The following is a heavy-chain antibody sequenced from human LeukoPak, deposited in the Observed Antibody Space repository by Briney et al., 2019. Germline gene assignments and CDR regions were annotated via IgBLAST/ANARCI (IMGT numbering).Heavy chain of an antibody. Sequence: TGRSLRLSCAASGFTFSSYAMHWVRQAPGKGLEWVAVISYDGSNKYYADSVKGRFTISRDTSKNTLYLQMNSLRAEDTAVYYCAKDPIAVAGNNYYGMDVWGQGTTVSVSS. D-gene: IGHD6-19*01. J-gene: IGHJ6*02. CDR1: GFTFSSYA. CDR3: AKDPIAVAGNNYYGMDV. V-gene: IGHV3-30-3*01. CDR2: ISYDGSNK.